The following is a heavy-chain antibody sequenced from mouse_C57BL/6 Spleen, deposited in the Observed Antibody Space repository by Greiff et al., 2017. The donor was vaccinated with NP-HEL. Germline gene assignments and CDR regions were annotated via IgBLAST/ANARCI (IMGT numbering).Heavy chain of an antibody. CDR2: INSSRGYT. J-gene: IGHJ3*01. V-gene: IGHV1-4*01. CDR3: ARDWGGFAY. CDR1: GYTFTSYT. D-gene: IGHD4-1*01. Sequence: QVQLQQSGEEMARPGASVKMSCKASGYTFTSYTMHWVKQRPGQGLEWIGYINSSRGYTKYYQKFKDKATLTADKSSSTAYMQLSSLTSEDSAVYYCARDWGGFAYGGQGTLVTVSA.